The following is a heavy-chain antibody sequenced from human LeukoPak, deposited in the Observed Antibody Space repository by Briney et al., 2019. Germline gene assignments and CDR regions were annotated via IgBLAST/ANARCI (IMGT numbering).Heavy chain of an antibody. CDR3: ARGASSSSGDWFDP. Sequence: SVKVSCKASGGTFSSYTISWVRQAPGQGLEWMGRIIPILGTANYAQKFQGRVTITADKSTSTAYMELSSLRSEDTAVYYCARGASSSSGDWFDPWGQGTLVTVSS. V-gene: IGHV1-69*08. D-gene: IGHD6-6*01. CDR1: GGTFSSYT. J-gene: IGHJ5*02. CDR2: IIPILGTA.